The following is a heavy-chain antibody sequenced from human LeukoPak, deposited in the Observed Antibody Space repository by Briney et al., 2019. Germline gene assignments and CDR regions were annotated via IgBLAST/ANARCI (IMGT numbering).Heavy chain of an antibody. CDR2: ISGSGGST. J-gene: IGHJ2*01. Sequence: GGSLRLSCAASGFTFSSYAMSWVRQAPGKGLEWVPAISGSGGSTYYADSVKGRFTISRDNSKNTLYLQMNSLRAEDTAVYYCAKDSLLCSSTSCYAWYFDLWGRGTLVTVSS. D-gene: IGHD2-2*01. CDR3: AKDSLLCSSTSCYAWYFDL. CDR1: GFTFSSYA. V-gene: IGHV3-23*01.